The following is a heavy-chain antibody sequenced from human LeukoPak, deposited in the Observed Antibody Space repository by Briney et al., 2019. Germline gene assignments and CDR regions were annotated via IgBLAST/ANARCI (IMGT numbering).Heavy chain of an antibody. J-gene: IGHJ5*02. Sequence: SSETLSLTCTVFGGSISSGSYYWSWIRQPAGKGLEWIGRIYTSGSTNYNPSLKSRVTISVDTSKNQFSLKLSSVTAADTAVYYCARDVGPGYSSSWAENWFDPWGQGTLVTVSS. CDR3: ARDVGPGYSSSWAENWFDP. CDR1: GGSISSGSYY. CDR2: IYTSGST. D-gene: IGHD6-13*01. V-gene: IGHV4-61*02.